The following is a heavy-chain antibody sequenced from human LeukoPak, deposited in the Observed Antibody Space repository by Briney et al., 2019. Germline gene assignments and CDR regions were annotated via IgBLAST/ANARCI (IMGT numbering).Heavy chain of an antibody. CDR3: ARSRGVDWFDP. CDR1: GFTFSSYA. V-gene: IGHV3-48*03. Sequence: GGSLRLSCAASGFTFSSYAMSWVRQAPGKGLEWVSYISHSGSTIYYADSVKGRFTISRDNAKNSLYLQMNSLRTEDTAVYYCARSRGVDWFDPWGQGTLVTVSS. CDR2: ISHSGSTI. J-gene: IGHJ5*02. D-gene: IGHD2-15*01.